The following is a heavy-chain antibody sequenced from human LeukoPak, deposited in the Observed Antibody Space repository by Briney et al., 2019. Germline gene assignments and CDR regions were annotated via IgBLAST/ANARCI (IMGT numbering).Heavy chain of an antibody. D-gene: IGHD5-18*01. CDR3: ARDSYGAGGAFDI. Sequence: GGSLRLSCAASGFTVSSNYMSWVRQAPGKGPEWVSVIYSGGSTYYADSVKGRFTISRDNSKNTLYLQMNSLRAEDTAVYYCARDSYGAGGAFDIWGQGTMVTVSS. V-gene: IGHV3-66*02. CDR2: IYSGGST. CDR1: GFTVSSNY. J-gene: IGHJ3*02.